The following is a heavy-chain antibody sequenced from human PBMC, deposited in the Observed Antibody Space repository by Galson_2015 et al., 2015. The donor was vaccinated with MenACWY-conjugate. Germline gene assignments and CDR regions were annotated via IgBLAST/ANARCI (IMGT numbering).Heavy chain of an antibody. Sequence: SLRLSCAASGFTFSTYSMNWVRQAPGKGLEWVSSIHSSSGYIYYADSLKGRFAISRDNARNSLYPQMNSLTAEDTAVYYCARTSAGYCSNTNCYVSIDYWGQGTLVTVSS. CDR1: GFTFSTYS. CDR2: IHSSSGYI. J-gene: IGHJ4*02. V-gene: IGHV3-21*01. CDR3: ARTSAGYCSNTNCYVSIDY. D-gene: IGHD2-2*01.